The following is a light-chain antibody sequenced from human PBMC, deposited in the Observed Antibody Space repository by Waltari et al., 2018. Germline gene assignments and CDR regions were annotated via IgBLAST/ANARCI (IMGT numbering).Light chain of an antibody. CDR3: QTWGTGIRV. Sequence: QLVLTQSPSASASLGASVKFTCPLSSGHSNNAIAWPQQQTEKGPRYLMKVNNDGSHSKGDGIPDRFSGSASGAQRYLTISSLQSEDEADYYCQTWGTGIRVFGGGTKLTVL. J-gene: IGLJ2*01. CDR2: VNNDGSH. V-gene: IGLV4-69*01. CDR1: SGHSNNA.